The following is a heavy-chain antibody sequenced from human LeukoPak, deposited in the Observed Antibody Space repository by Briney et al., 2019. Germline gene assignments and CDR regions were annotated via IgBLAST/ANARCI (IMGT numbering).Heavy chain of an antibody. CDR1: GGSINSHSYY. Sequence: PSETLSLTCTVSGGSINSHSYYWGWIRQPPGKGLEWIGSVYYDGTSYSNPSLKSRVGVFEDTSRDQFSLDLDFVTAADTALYYCVRHVSTNTGYFDSCGQGTLVSVSS. CDR2: VYYDGTS. V-gene: IGHV4-39*01. CDR3: VRHVSTNTGYFDS. J-gene: IGHJ4*02. D-gene: IGHD5-24*01.